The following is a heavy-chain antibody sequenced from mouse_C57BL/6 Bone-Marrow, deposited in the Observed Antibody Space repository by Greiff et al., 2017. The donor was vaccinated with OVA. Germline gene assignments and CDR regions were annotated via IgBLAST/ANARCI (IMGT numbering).Heavy chain of an antibody. CDR2: IDPENGDT. D-gene: IGHD3-2*02. CDR3: TMTAQAIAY. J-gene: IGHJ3*01. CDR1: GFNIKDDY. Sequence: VQLQQSGAELVRPGASVKLSCTASGFNIKDDYMHWVKQRPEQGLEWIGWIDPENGDTEYASKFQGKATITADTSSNTASLQLSSLTSEDTAVYYCTMTAQAIAYWGQGTLVTVSA. V-gene: IGHV14-4*01.